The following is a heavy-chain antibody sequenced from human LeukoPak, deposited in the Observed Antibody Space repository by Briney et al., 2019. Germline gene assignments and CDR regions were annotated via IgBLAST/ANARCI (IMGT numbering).Heavy chain of an antibody. J-gene: IGHJ4*02. CDR1: GFTFSSHA. V-gene: IGHV3-23*01. CDR2: ISGAGGST. Sequence: GGSLRLSCAASGFTFSSHAMNWVRQAPGKGLEWVSAISGAGGSTYYAASVQGRFTISRDNSKNMLYLQMNSLSAEDTAIYYCAKDLSTYSSSYYFDSWGQGTLVTVSS. CDR3: AKDLSTYSSSYYFDS. D-gene: IGHD6-13*01.